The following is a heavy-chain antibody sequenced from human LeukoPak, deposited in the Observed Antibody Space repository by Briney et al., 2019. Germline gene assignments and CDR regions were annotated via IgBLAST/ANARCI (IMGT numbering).Heavy chain of an antibody. Sequence: GGSLRLSCAASGFTFSHYAMLWVRQAPGKGLEWVSLINGGGGSTYYTDSVKGRFTVSRDNSKNTLYLQMSSLRAEDTAVYYCAKVAHGGDAFDIWGQGTMVTVSS. CDR3: AKVAHGGDAFDI. CDR2: INGGGGST. J-gene: IGHJ3*02. CDR1: GFTFSHYA. V-gene: IGHV3-23*01.